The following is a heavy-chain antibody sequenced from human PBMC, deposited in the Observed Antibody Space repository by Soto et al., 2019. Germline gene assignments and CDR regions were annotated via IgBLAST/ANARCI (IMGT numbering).Heavy chain of an antibody. Sequence: ASVRVSCKASGYPFTGPYIYWVRQAPGQGLEWMGWINPSSGGTEFAEKFQGRVTVTRDTSIRTVFLELNSLTSDDTGVYFCARDFRTYSHGVDAWGQGTAVTVS. D-gene: IGHD4-4*01. V-gene: IGHV1-2*02. CDR3: ARDFRTYSHGVDA. CDR1: GYPFTGPY. CDR2: INPSSGGT. J-gene: IGHJ6*02.